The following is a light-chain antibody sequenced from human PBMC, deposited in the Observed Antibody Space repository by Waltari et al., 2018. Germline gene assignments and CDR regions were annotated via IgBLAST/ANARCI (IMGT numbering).Light chain of an antibody. CDR1: QSISSW. CDR3: QQYNSYSGT. Sequence: IPMTQSPSTLSASVGDRVTITCRASQSISSWLAWYQQKPGKAPKVLIYKASSLESGVPSRFSGSGSGTEFTLTISSLQPDDFATYYCQQYNSYSGTFGQGTKVEIK. J-gene: IGKJ1*01. V-gene: IGKV1-5*03. CDR2: KAS.